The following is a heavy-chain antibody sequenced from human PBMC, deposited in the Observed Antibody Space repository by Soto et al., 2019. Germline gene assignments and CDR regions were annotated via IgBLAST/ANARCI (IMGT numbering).Heavy chain of an antibody. CDR3: AKDGYCGGDCYSDDY. CDR1: GFTFSSYA. V-gene: IGHV3-23*01. D-gene: IGHD2-21*01. CDR2: ITGSGGSA. Sequence: EVQLLESGGGLVQPGGSLRLSCAASGFTFSSYAMSWVRQAPGKGLEWVSTITGSGGSAFYADSVKGRFTISRDNSKNTVYLQINSLRAEDTAIYYCAKDGYCGGDCYSDDYWGQGTLVTVSS. J-gene: IGHJ4*02.